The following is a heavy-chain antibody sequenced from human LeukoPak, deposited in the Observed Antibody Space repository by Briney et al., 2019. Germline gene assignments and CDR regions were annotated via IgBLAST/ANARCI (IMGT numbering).Heavy chain of an antibody. J-gene: IGHJ3*01. CDR1: GFTLTNYA. CDR2: ISGSGSDT. CDR3: ARDCRLATYTFDL. Sequence: GGSLRLSCTASGFTLTNYAMTWVRQAPGKGLEWVSAISGSGSDTYHADSVKGRFTISRDNAKNSLYLQMNSLRAEDTAVYYCARDCRLATYTFDLWGQGSMVTVSS. D-gene: IGHD3-3*02. V-gene: IGHV3-23*01.